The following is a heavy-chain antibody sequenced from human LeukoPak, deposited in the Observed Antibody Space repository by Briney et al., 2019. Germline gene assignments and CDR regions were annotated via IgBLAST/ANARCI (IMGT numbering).Heavy chain of an antibody. CDR2: ISSSSSTI. V-gene: IGHV3-48*04. Sequence: GGSLRPSCAASGFTFSSYSMNWVRQAPGKGLEWVSYISSSSSTIYYADSVKGRFTISRDNAKNSLYLQMNSLRAEDAAVYYCARDIGIAARPVFGYWGQGTLVTVSS. CDR1: GFTFSSYS. CDR3: ARDIGIAARPVFGY. J-gene: IGHJ4*02. D-gene: IGHD6-6*01.